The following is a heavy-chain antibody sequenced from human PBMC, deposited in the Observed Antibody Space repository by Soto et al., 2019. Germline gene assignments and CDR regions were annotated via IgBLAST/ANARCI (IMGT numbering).Heavy chain of an antibody. Sequence: ASVKVSCKASGYTFTSYYMHWVRQAPGQGLEWMGIINPSGGSTSYAQKFQGRVTMTRDTSTSTVYMELSSLRSEDTAVYYCARDPADQLPSYYFDYWGQGTLVTVSS. J-gene: IGHJ4*02. V-gene: IGHV1-46*01. CDR3: ARDPADQLPSYYFDY. CDR1: GYTFTSYY. CDR2: INPSGGST. D-gene: IGHD6-6*01.